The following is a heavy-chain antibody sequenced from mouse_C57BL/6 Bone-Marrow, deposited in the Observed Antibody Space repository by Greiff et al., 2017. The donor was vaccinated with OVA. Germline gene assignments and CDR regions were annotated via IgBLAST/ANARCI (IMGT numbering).Heavy chain of an antibody. J-gene: IGHJ2*01. D-gene: IGHD6-5*01. Sequence: QVQLQQSGPGLVKPSQSLSITCTVSGFSLTSYGVHWVRQSPGKGLEWLGAIWSGGSTDYNAAFISRLCISKVNSKSQLFFKMNSLQANDTAINYFSRTAYAYYFDYWGQGTTLTVSS. CDR3: SRTAYAYYFDY. CDR1: GFSLTSYG. CDR2: IWSGGST. V-gene: IGHV2-2*02.